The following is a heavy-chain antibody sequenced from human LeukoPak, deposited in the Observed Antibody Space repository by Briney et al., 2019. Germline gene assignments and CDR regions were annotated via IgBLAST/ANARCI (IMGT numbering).Heavy chain of an antibody. V-gene: IGHV3-21*01. Sequence: GGSLRLSCGASGFTFSTYSMNWVRQAPGKGREWVSSIGSSNTYIYYADSVKGRITISRDNAKNSLYLQMNSLRAEDTAVYYCARGGYCSSTTCYMDYFDYWGQGTLVTVSS. D-gene: IGHD2-2*02. CDR2: IGSSNTYI. J-gene: IGHJ4*02. CDR3: ARGGYCSSTTCYMDYFDY. CDR1: GFTFSTYS.